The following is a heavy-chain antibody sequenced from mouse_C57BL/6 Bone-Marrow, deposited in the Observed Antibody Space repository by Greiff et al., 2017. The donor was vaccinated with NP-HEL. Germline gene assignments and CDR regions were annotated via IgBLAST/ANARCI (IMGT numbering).Heavy chain of an antibody. CDR1: GFSLTSYG. J-gene: IGHJ3*01. V-gene: IGHV2-6*01. CDR2: IWGVGRT. CDR3: ASGTIYSRFAY. D-gene: IGHD2-5*01. Sequence: QVQLKESGPGLVAPSQSLSITCTVSGFSLTSYGVDWVRQSPGKGLEWLGVIWGVGRTNYNSALKSRLSISKDNSKSQVFLKMNSLQTDDTAVYYCASGTIYSRFAYWGQGTLVTVSA.